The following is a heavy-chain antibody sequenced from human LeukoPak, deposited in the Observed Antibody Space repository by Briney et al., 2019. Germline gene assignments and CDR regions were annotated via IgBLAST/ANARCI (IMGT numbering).Heavy chain of an antibody. CDR1: GFTFSSYA. V-gene: IGHV3-64D*06. CDR3: VKVMGGGYDPADY. J-gene: IGHJ4*02. CDR2: ISTNGGRT. Sequence: PGGSLRLSCSASGFTFSSYAMHWVRQAPGKGLEYVSAISTNGGRTYYADSVKGRFTTSRDNSKNTLCLQMTSLRAGDTAVYCCVKVMGGGYDPADYWGQGTLVTVSS. D-gene: IGHD1-26*01.